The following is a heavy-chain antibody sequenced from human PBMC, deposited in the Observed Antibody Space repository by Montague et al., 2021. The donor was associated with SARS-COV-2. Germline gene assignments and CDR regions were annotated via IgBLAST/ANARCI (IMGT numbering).Heavy chain of an antibody. V-gene: IGHV3-48*03. D-gene: IGHD3-3*01. Sequence: SRRLSWSASGFTFSSYEMNWVRQAPGKGLEWVSYISSSGSTIYYADSVKGRFAISRDNAKNSLYLQMNSLRAEDTAVYYCARDLGGRGNTITIFGVVIPTVDYWGQGTLVTVSS. CDR2: ISSSGSTI. CDR1: GFTFSSYE. CDR3: ARDLGGRGNTITIFGVVIPTVDY. J-gene: IGHJ4*02.